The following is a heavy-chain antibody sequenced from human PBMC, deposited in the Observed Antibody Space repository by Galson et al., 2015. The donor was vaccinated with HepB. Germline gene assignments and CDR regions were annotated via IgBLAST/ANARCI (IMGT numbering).Heavy chain of an antibody. CDR2: FHSDGDS. J-gene: IGHJ5*01. D-gene: IGHD5-18*01. V-gene: IGHV3-53*01. CDR1: GFTVSGSY. Sequence: SLRLSCAASGFTVSGSYMSWVRQAPGKGLEWVSVFHSDGDSDYADSVKGRFTISRDNTKNTLSLQMNSLRAEDTALYYCAKGYGLFDSWGQGTLVTVSS. CDR3: AKGYGLFDS.